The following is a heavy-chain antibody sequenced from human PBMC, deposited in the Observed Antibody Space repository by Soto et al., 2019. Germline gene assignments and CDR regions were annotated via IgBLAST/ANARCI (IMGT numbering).Heavy chain of an antibody. J-gene: IGHJ4*02. V-gene: IGHV4-34*01. CDR3: ARGEYSSSSGASYYFDY. CDR1: GGSFSGYY. Sequence: SETLSLTCAAYGGSFSGYYWSWIRQPPGKGLEWIGEINHSGSTNYNPSLKSRVTISVDTSKNQFSLKLSSVTAADTAVYYCARGEYSSSSGASYYFDYWGQGTLVTVSS. CDR2: INHSGST. D-gene: IGHD6-6*01.